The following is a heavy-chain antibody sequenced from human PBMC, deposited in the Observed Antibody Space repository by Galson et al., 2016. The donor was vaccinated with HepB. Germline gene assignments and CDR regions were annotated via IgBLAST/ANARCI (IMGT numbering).Heavy chain of an antibody. Sequence: QSGAEVKKPGESLRISCKGSGSSFTNYWISWVRQMPGKGLEWMGRIDPSDSYTNYSPSFQGHVTISADKSISTAYLQWSSLKASDTAMYYCARPPFVVVSPRDHEYEYHGMDVWGQGTAVTVSS. CDR2: IDPSDSYT. D-gene: IGHD2-2*01. CDR3: ARPPFVVVSPRDHEYEYHGMDV. CDR1: GSSFTNYW. J-gene: IGHJ6*02. V-gene: IGHV5-10-1*01.